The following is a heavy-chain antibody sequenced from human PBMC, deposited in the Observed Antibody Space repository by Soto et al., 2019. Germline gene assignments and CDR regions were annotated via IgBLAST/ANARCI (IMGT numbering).Heavy chain of an antibody. J-gene: IGHJ4*02. CDR1: GFSFSNYV. Sequence: GGSLRLSCVGSGFSFSNYVMSWVRQAPGKGLEWVSGISGSGGSSFDVDSVKGRFTISRDTSNGIAYLQMNSLNIEDSAVYYCSGAESPDTAYSSLYWGQGTPVTVSS. CDR3: SGAESPDTAYSSLY. D-gene: IGHD1-26*01. CDR2: ISGSGGSS. V-gene: IGHV3-23*02.